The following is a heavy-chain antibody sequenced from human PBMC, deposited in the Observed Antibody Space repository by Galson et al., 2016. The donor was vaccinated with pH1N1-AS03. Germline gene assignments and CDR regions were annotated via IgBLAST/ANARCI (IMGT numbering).Heavy chain of an antibody. CDR3: ARYSSSADYFDY. V-gene: IGHV4-59*01. Sequence: SLTCTVSGGSISGYFWSWIRQPPGKGLEWIGYIHYSGSTNYNPSLRSRVTISVDASMNQFSLKVNSVTPADTAVYYCARYSSSADYFDYWGQGTLVTVSS. J-gene: IGHJ4*02. CDR1: GGSISGYF. CDR2: IHYSGST. D-gene: IGHD3-22*01.